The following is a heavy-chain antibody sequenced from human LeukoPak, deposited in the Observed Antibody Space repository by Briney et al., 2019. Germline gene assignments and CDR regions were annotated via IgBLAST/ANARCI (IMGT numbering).Heavy chain of an antibody. CDR2: INPNSGGT. J-gene: IGHJ4*02. D-gene: IGHD3-22*01. Sequence: ASVKVSAKPLGTTLTAYFCFWGGQPLGQDLKWMGWINPNSGGTNSAPKFQGRVTMTRDTSISTAYMELSGLTSDDTAVYFCATYYSDTSARDWGQGTLVTVSS. V-gene: IGHV1-2*02. CDR3: ATYYSDTSARD. CDR1: GTTLTAYF.